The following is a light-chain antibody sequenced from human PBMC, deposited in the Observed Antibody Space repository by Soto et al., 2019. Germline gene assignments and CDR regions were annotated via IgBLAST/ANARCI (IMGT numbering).Light chain of an antibody. V-gene: IGKV1-5*03. CDR2: KAS. CDR3: QQYATYWT. CDR1: QSISPW. Sequence: DIQMTQSPSTLSASVGDRVTITCRASQSISPWLAWYQQIPGEAPKPLIYKASSLESWVPSRFSGSGSGTEFTLTISSLQPDDVATYYCQQYATYWTFGQGTKVDIK. J-gene: IGKJ1*01.